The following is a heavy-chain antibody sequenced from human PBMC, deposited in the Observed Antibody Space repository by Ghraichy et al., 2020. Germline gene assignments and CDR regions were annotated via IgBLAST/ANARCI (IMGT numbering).Heavy chain of an antibody. CDR2: IYYSGST. CDR1: GGSISSSSYY. CDR3: ARRSSSWYIDYFDY. J-gene: IGHJ4*02. D-gene: IGHD6-13*01. Sequence: SETLSLTCTVSGGSISSSSYYWGWIRQPPGKGLEWIGSIYYSGSTYYNPSLKSRVTISVDTSKNQFSLKLSSVTAADTAVYYCARRSSSWYIDYFDYWGQGTLVTVSS. V-gene: IGHV4-39*01.